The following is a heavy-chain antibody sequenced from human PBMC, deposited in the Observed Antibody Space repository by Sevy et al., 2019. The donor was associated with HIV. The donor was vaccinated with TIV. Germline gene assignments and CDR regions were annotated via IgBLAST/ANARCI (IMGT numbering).Heavy chain of an antibody. CDR1: GYSFTRYW. V-gene: IGHV5-51*01. J-gene: IGHJ6*03. CDR3: VRHATGDDYYYMDV. D-gene: IGHD7-27*01. Sequence: GESLKISCKGSGYSFTRYWIGWVRQMPGKDLEWMGIIYPGDSDTRYSPSFEGQVTIPVDKSINTAYLQWSSLSASDTAMYYCVRHATGDDYYYMDVWGKGTTVTVSS. CDR2: IYPGDSDT.